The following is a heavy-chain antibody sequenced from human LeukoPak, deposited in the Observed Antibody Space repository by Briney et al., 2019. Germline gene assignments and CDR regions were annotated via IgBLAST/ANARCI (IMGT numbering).Heavy chain of an antibody. Sequence: GGSLRLSCAASGFTFSSYWMSWVRQAPGKGLEWVANIKQDGSEKYYVDSVKGRFTISRDNAKNSLYLQTNSLRAEDTAVYYCARDFGYYDFWSGYLLMDVWGKGTTVTVSS. J-gene: IGHJ6*03. D-gene: IGHD3-3*01. V-gene: IGHV3-7*01. CDR3: ARDFGYYDFWSGYLLMDV. CDR1: GFTFSSYW. CDR2: IKQDGSEK.